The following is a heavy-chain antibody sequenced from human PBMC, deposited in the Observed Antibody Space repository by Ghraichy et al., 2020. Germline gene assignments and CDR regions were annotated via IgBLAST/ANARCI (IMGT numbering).Heavy chain of an antibody. Sequence: SVKVSCKASGGTFSSYAISWVRQAPGQGLEWMGRIIPILGIANYAQKFQGRVTITADKSTSTAYMELSSLRSEDTAVYYCARGVEQQLVPFMDVWGKGTTVTVSS. D-gene: IGHD6-13*01. V-gene: IGHV1-69*04. CDR1: GGTFSSYA. CDR3: ARGVEQQLVPFMDV. J-gene: IGHJ6*03. CDR2: IIPILGIA.